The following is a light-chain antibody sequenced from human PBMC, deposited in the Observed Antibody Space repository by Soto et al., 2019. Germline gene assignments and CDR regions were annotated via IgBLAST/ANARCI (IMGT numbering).Light chain of an antibody. J-gene: IGKJ4*01. CDR3: QQYDEWPLT. V-gene: IGKV3-15*01. CDR2: DAF. CDR1: QNVKTR. Sequence: EKVMTQSPATLSVSPGERATLSCRASQNVKTRLAWYQQKPGQAPRLLIYDAFTRATGIPARFSGSASGTEFTLTICSLQSEDFAVYYCQQYDEWPLTFGGGTKVDIK.